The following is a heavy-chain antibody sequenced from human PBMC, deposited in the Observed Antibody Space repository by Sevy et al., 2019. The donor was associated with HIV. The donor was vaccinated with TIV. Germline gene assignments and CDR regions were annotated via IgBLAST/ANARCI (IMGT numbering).Heavy chain of an antibody. Sequence: GGSLRLSCAVSGMTFSTYNMNWVRQAPGKGLEWISYISTDSTTKYYADSVKGRFTISRDNAKNSLYLQMNSLRDEDTAVYYCARDRVRELDYWGQGTLVTVSS. CDR2: ISTDSTTK. V-gene: IGHV3-48*02. CDR3: ARDRVRELDY. CDR1: GMTFSTYN. D-gene: IGHD3-10*01. J-gene: IGHJ4*02.